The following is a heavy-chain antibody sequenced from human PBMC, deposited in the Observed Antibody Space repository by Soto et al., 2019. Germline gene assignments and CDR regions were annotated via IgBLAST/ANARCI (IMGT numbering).Heavy chain of an antibody. J-gene: IGHJ6*02. V-gene: IGHV4-59*01. CDR2: IYYSGST. Sequence: SETLSLTCTVSGGSISGYYWSWIRQPPGKGLEWIGYIYYSGSTNYNPSLKSRVTISVDTSKNQFSLKLSSVTAADTAVYYCARAPLMVRGVYYSYGMDVWGQGTTVTVSS. CDR3: ARAPLMVRGVYYSYGMDV. D-gene: IGHD3-10*01. CDR1: GGSISGYY.